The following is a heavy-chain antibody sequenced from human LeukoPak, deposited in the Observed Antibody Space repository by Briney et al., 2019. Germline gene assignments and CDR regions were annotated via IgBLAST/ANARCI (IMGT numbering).Heavy chain of an antibody. D-gene: IGHD6-19*01. V-gene: IGHV1-2*02. J-gene: IGHJ5*02. Sequence: ASVKVSCKASGYTFTGYYMHWVRQAPRQGLEWMGWINPNSGGTNYAQKFQGRVTMTRDTSISTAYMELSRLRSDDTAVYYCARDRYYSSGSGFDPWGQGTLVTVSS. CDR2: INPNSGGT. CDR1: GYTFTGYY. CDR3: ARDRYYSSGSGFDP.